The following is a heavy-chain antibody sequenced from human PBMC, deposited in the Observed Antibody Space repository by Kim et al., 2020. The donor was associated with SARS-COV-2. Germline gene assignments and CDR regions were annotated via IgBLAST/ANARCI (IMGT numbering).Heavy chain of an antibody. CDR2: VSFDGLIT. V-gene: IGHV3-30*18. D-gene: IGHD3-10*01. CDR3: AKDAGAQGTYYLDN. Sequence: GGSLRLSCGVSGFIFSNFGMHWVRQAPGKGLEWVAVVSFDGLITYHADSLKGRFTISRDNSRSTLFLQMNSLRPEDTAVYYCAKDAGAQGTYYLDNWGQG. J-gene: IGHJ4*02. CDR1: GFIFSNFG.